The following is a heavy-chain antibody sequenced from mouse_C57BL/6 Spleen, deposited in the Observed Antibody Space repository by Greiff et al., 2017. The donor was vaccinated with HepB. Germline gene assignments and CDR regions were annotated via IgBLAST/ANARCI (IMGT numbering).Heavy chain of an antibody. CDR3: AREDYGSSYGAMDY. V-gene: IGHV5-17*01. J-gene: IGHJ4*01. D-gene: IGHD1-1*01. Sequence: EVQLVESGGGLVKPGGSLKLSCAASGFTFSDYGMHWVRQVPEKGLEWVAYISSGSSTIYYADTVKGRFTISRDNAKNTLFLQMTSLRSEDTAMYYCAREDYGSSYGAMDYWGQGTSVTVSS. CDR2: ISSGSSTI. CDR1: GFTFSDYG.